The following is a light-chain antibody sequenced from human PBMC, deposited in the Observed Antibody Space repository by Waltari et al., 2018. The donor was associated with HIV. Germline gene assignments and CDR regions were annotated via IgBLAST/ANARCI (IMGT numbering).Light chain of an antibody. J-gene: IGKJ5*01. CDR2: GAS. Sequence: ELVMTQSPATRSVSPGDRATLSCRASQSVRSNLAWYQQKSGQAPRLLIYGASTRAPGIPARFSGCASGTEFTLTISSLQSEDFAVYYCQQYNNWITFGQGTRLEIK. V-gene: IGKV3-15*01. CDR1: QSVRSN. CDR3: QQYNNWIT.